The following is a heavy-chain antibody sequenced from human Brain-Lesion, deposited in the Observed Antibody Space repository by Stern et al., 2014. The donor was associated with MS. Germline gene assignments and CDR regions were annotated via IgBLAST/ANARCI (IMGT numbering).Heavy chain of an antibody. CDR3: AGEEDIRYCSGGSCTGNWFDP. Sequence: QLQLQESGPGLVKPSETLSLTCTVAGGSVSSTSYAWAWIRQPPGKGLEWIGTIYYSGNPYYSPSLKSRLTISLDTSKNQFSPPLRSVTAADTAVYYCAGEEDIRYCSGGSCTGNWFDPWGQGTLVTVSS. CDR2: IYYSGNP. CDR1: GGSVSSTSYA. D-gene: IGHD2-15*01. V-gene: IGHV4-39*01. J-gene: IGHJ5*02.